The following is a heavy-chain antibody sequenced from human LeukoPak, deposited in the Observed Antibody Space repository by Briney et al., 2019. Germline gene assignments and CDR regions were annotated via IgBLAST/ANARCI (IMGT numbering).Heavy chain of an antibody. Sequence: SETLSLTCTVSGGSISSSSYYWGWIRQPPGKGLEWIGYIYYSGSTYYNPSLKSRVTISVDTSKNQFSLKLSSVTAADTAVYYCARDGPWLVPYAFDIWGQGTMVTVSS. D-gene: IGHD6-19*01. CDR2: IYYSGST. CDR3: ARDGPWLVPYAFDI. CDR1: GGSISSSSYY. V-gene: IGHV4-30-4*08. J-gene: IGHJ3*02.